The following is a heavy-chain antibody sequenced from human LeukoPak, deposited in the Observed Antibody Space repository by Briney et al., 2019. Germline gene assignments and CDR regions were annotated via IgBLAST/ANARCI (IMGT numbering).Heavy chain of an antibody. CDR2: VYTSGNT. Sequence: KSSETLSLTCAVSGGSISSSYWSWIRQPAGKGLEWIGRVYTSGNTNYNYNPSLKSRLTMSVDTSKNQFSLKLSSVTAADTAVYYCARDPNSALWGQGTLVTVSS. CDR1: GGSISSSY. J-gene: IGHJ4*02. V-gene: IGHV4-4*07. CDR3: ARDPNSAL. D-gene: IGHD2-21*01.